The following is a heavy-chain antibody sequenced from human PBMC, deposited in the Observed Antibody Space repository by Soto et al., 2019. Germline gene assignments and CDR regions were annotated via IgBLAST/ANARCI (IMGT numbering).Heavy chain of an antibody. J-gene: IGHJ1*01. D-gene: IGHD2-15*01. V-gene: IGHV4-59*08. CDR2: IYYSGST. Sequence: SETLSLPCTVSGGSISSYYWSWIRQPPGKGLEWIGYIYYSGSTNYNPSLKSRVTMSVDMSKNQVSLKLNSVTAADTAVYYCARHTPNLKYFQHWGQGTQVTVSS. CDR3: ARHTPNLKYFQH. CDR1: GGSISSYY.